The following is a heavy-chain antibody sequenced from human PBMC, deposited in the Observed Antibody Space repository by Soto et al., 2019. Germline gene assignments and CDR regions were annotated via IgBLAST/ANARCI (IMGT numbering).Heavy chain of an antibody. CDR2: IGRRSDI. CDR3: AKDRQYPRDYFHY. V-gene: IGHV3-21*04. J-gene: IGHJ4*02. CDR1: GFSFSTYS. Sequence: GGSLRLSCEASGFSFSTYSMHWVRQAPGKGLEWVSSIGRRSDIYYADSVKGRFTISRDISGNTVFLQMDSLRAEDTAVYYCAKDRQYPRDYFHYWGQGTLVTVPQ. D-gene: IGHD4-4*01.